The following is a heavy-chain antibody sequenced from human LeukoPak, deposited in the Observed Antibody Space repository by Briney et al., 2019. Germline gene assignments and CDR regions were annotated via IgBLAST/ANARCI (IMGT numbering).Heavy chain of an antibody. Sequence: GGSLRLSCAASGFTFSSYWMHWVRQAPGKGLVWVSRINSDGSSTSYADSVKGRFTISRDNAKNTLYLQMNSLRAEDTAVYYCARGMSVAAVWFDPWGQGTLVTVSS. D-gene: IGHD6-13*01. J-gene: IGHJ5*02. V-gene: IGHV3-74*01. CDR2: INSDGSST. CDR3: ARGMSVAAVWFDP. CDR1: GFTFSSYW.